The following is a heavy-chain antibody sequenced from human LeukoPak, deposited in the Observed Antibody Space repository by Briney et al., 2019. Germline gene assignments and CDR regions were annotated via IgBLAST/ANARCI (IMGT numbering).Heavy chain of an antibody. J-gene: IGHJ6*04. CDR3: AKDIGFGITMFRAMDV. CDR2: ISSNSGNR. V-gene: IGHV3-9*01. D-gene: IGHD3-10*01. Sequence: GGSLRLSCAASGFTFDDYAMHWVRQAPGKGLEWVSGISSNSGNRGYAESVKGRFTISRDDAKNSLFLQMNSLKTEDTALYYCAKDIGFGITMFRAMDVWGKGTTVTISS. CDR1: GFTFDDYA.